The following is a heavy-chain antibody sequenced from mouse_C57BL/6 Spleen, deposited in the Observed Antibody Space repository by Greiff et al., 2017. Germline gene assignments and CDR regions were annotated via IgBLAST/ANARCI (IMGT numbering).Heavy chain of an antibody. CDR1: GYTFTSYG. Sequence: QVQLQQSGAELARPGASVKLSCKASGYTFTSYGISWVKQRTGQGLEWIGEIYPRSGTTYYNEKFKSKATLTADKSSSTAYMQLRSLTSEDSAVYFCAGEVRQRGLYFDDGGQGTTLTVSS. CDR2: IYPRSGTT. J-gene: IGHJ2*01. D-gene: IGHD3-3*01. CDR3: AGEVRQRGLYFDD. V-gene: IGHV1-81*01.